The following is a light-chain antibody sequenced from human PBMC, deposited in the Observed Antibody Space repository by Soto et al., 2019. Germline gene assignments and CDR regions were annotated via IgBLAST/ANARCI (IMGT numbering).Light chain of an antibody. V-gene: IGLV2-8*01. CDR1: SSNIGSHY. CDR3: TSYAGSNNLV. CDR2: EVS. Sequence: QAVVTQPPSASGTPGQRVTISCSGSSSNIGSHYVYWYQQHPGKAPKLIIYEVSKRPSGVPDRFSGSKSGNTASLTVSGLQAEDEADYYCTSYAGSNNLVFAGGTKLTVL. J-gene: IGLJ3*02.